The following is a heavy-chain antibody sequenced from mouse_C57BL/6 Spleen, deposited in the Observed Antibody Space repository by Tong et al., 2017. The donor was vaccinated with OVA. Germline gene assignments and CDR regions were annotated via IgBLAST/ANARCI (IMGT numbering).Heavy chain of an antibody. Sequence: EVQLQESGTVLARPGASVKMSCKTSGYTFTSYWMHWVKQRPGQGLEWIGAIYPGNSDTSYNQKFKGKAKLTAVTSASTAYMELSSLTNEDSAVYYCTPITTVVAHFDYWGQGTTLTVSS. V-gene: IGHV1-5*01. D-gene: IGHD1-1*01. J-gene: IGHJ2*01. CDR2: IYPGNSDT. CDR1: GYTFTSYW. CDR3: TPITTVVAHFDY.